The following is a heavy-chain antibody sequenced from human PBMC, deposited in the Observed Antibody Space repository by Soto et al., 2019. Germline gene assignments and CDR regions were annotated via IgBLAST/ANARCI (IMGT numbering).Heavy chain of an antibody. CDR1: GGTFTTNG. V-gene: IGHV1-69*06. Sequence: QVQLVQSGNEVKKPGSSVKVSCKASGGTFTTNGIIWVRQAPGQGLEWMGGIVPVFGSTKYAQKFQGRLTINADRSTKTAYMELSSLKSEDTAKYYCAQEPPSGDFSLNWFGPWGQGTLVTVSS. J-gene: IGHJ5*02. D-gene: IGHD2-21*01. CDR2: IVPVFGST. CDR3: AQEPPSGDFSLNWFGP.